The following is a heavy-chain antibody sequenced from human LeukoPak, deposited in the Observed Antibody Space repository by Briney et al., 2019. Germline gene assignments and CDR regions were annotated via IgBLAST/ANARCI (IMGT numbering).Heavy chain of an antibody. CDR1: GFTFSDYY. CDR3: ARPKIRSNPSYSFDV. V-gene: IGHV3-11*04. J-gene: IGHJ3*01. CDR2: ISTSGSTI. Sequence: PGGSLRLSCAASGFTFSDYYMNWIRQAPGKGLEWLSYISTSGSTIYYADSVQGRLTASRDNAKNSLYLQMNSLRAEDTAVYYCARPKIRSNPSYSFDVWGQGTMVTVSS. D-gene: IGHD2-21*01.